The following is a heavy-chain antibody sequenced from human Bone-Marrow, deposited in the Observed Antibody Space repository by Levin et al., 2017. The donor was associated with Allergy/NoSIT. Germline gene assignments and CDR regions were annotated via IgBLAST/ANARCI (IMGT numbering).Heavy chain of an antibody. J-gene: IGHJ1*01. CDR1: GYTFSSHS. V-gene: IGHV3-23*01. Sequence: GGSLRLSCSMSGYTFSSHSMAWVRQAPGRGLEWVSIITGTGSGTHYADSVQGRFTISRENSQSTLYLQMNSLEIEDTAGYYLAKGSLSRNEVTGTGFCRDWGQGTPVTVSS. CDR3: AKGSLSRNEVTGTGFCRD. D-gene: IGHD2-21*02. CDR2: ITGTGSGT.